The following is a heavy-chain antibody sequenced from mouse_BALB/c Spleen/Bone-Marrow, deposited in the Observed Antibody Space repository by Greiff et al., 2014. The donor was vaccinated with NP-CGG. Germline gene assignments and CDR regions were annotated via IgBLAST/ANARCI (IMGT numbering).Heavy chain of an antibody. J-gene: IGHJ1*01. Sequence: VQLQQPGPELVKPGASVKISCKASGYSFTGFFMNWVKQSNGKSLEWIGRINPYSGDTFHNQKFKDKATLTVDKSSNTAHMELLSLTSEDSAVYYCGRRDSSYHWYLDVSGAASTVIVCS. V-gene: IGHV1-37*01. CDR3: GRRDSSYHWYLDV. CDR1: GYSFTGFF. D-gene: IGHD1-1*01. CDR2: INPYSGDT.